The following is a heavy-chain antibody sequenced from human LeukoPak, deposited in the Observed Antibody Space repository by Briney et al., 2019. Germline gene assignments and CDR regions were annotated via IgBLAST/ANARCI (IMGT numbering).Heavy chain of an antibody. V-gene: IGHV4-39*07. CDR1: GGSISSSSYY. Sequence: PSETLSLTYTVSGGSISSSSYYWGWIRQPPGKGLEWIGSIYYSGSTYYNPSLKSRVTISVDTSRNQLSLKLTPVTAADTAVYFCARLGSYHDFWGQGALVTVSS. J-gene: IGHJ4*02. D-gene: IGHD1-26*01. CDR2: IYYSGST. CDR3: ARLGSYHDF.